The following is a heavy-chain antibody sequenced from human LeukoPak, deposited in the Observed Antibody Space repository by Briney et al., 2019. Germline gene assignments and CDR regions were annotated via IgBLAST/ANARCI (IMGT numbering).Heavy chain of an antibody. CDR3: AKADSSHDAFDI. CDR2: IRYDGSNK. D-gene: IGHD6-19*01. Sequence: GGSLRLSCAASGFTFSSYGMHWVRQAPGKGLEWVAFIRYDGSNKYYADSVKGRFTISRDNSKNTLYLQMNSLRAEDTAVYYCAKADSSHDAFDIRGQGTMVTVSS. J-gene: IGHJ3*02. V-gene: IGHV3-30*02. CDR1: GFTFSSYG.